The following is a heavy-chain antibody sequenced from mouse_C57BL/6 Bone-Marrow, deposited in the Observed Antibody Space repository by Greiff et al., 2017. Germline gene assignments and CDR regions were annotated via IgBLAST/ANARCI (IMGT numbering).Heavy chain of an antibody. D-gene: IGHD1-1*01. CDR1: GFTFTDYY. V-gene: IGHV1-36*01. Sequence: VHVKQSGPVLVKPGPSVKISCKVSGFTFTDYYMHWVKQSHGKSLEWIGLVYPYNGGTSYNQKFKGKATLTVDTSSSTAYMELNSLTSEDSAVYYCARPFTTDYAMDYWGQGTSVTVSS. CDR3: ARPFTTDYAMDY. J-gene: IGHJ4*01. CDR2: VYPYNGGT.